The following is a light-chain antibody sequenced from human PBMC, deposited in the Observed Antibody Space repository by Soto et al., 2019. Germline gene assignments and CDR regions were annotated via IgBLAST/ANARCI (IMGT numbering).Light chain of an antibody. Sequence: QSVLTQPPSASVTPGQKITISCSGSTSDIGSNTVNWYQQVPGTAPKLLIYANNQRPSGVPDRFSGSKSGTSASLAISGLQSEDEAVYYCEALDDSLNGPVFGGGTKLTVL. V-gene: IGLV1-44*01. J-gene: IGLJ3*02. CDR2: ANN. CDR3: EALDDSLNGPV. CDR1: TSDIGSNT.